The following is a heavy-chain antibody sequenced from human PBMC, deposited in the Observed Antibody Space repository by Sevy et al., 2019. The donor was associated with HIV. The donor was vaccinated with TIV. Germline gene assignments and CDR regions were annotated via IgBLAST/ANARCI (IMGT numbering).Heavy chain of an antibody. Sequence: GGSLRLSCAASGFTFSSYAMSWVRQAPGKGLEWVSAISGSGGSTYYADSVKGRFTNSRDNSKNTLYLQMNSLRAEDTAVYYCAKDIRIYGAYYYYYGMDVWGQGTTVTVSS. CDR1: GFTFSSYA. CDR3: AKDIRIYGAYYYYYGMDV. V-gene: IGHV3-23*01. J-gene: IGHJ6*02. D-gene: IGHD5-12*01. CDR2: ISGSGGST.